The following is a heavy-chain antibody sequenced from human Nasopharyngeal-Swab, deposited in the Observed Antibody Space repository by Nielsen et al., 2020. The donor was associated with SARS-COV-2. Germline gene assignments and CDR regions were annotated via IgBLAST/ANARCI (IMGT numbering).Heavy chain of an antibody. CDR2: INHSGNT. J-gene: IGHJ6*02. CDR3: ARGSPKDANKQPWLHYYYYGMDV. V-gene: IGHV4-34*01. CDR1: GGSFSGYY. Sequence: SETLSLTFAVYGGSFSGYYWSWIRQPPGKGLEWIGEINHSGNTNYNPSLKSRVTISVDTSKNQFSLKLSSVTAADTAVYYCARGSPKDANKQPWLHYYYYGMDVWGQGSTVTVSS. D-gene: IGHD5-18*01.